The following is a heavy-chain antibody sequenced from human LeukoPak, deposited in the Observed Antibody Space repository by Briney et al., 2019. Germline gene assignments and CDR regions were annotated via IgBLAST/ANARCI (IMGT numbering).Heavy chain of an antibody. D-gene: IGHD6-6*01. V-gene: IGHV1-8*01. CDR1: GYTFTSYD. Sequence: ASVKVSCKASGYTFTSYDINWVRQATGQGLEWMGWMNPNSGNTGYAQKLQGRVTMTRNTSISTAYMELSSLRSEDTAVYYCAREYSSSSEGSYYYYGMDVWGQGTTVTVSS. CDR2: MNPNSGNT. CDR3: AREYSSSSEGSYYYYGMDV. J-gene: IGHJ6*02.